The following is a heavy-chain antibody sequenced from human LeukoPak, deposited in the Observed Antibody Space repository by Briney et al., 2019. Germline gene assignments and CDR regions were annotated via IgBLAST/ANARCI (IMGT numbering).Heavy chain of an antibody. Sequence: PGGSLRLSCAASGFTFSSYAMHWVRQAPGKGLEWVAVIWSDGSDKYYADSVRGRSTISRDNSKNTLYLQMNSLRAEDTAVYYCAANYYDSSGYLMAWGQGTLVTVSS. D-gene: IGHD3-22*01. CDR2: IWSDGSDK. V-gene: IGHV3-33*08. CDR1: GFTFSSYA. CDR3: AANYYDSSGYLMA. J-gene: IGHJ5*02.